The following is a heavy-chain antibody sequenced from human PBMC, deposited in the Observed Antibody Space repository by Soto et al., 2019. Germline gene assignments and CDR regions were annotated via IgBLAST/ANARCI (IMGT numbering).Heavy chain of an antibody. CDR2: ISYDGSNK. V-gene: IGHV3-30-3*01. Sequence: QVQLVESGGGVVQPGRSLRLSCAASGFTFSTYAMHWVRQAPGKGLEWVAVISYDGSNKYYTDSVKGRFTISRDNSKNTLYLQMNSLRAEDTDVYYCARHKNSWGQGTLVTVSS. J-gene: IGHJ4*02. CDR3: ARHKNS. CDR1: GFTFSTYA.